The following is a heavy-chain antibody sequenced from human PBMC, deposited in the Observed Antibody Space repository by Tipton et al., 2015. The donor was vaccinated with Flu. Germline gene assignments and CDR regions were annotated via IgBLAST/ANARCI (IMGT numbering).Heavy chain of an antibody. V-gene: IGHV3-43D*03. CDR3: ATEVAWQGGGYYGMDA. CDR2: ISWDGGST. D-gene: IGHD1-26*01. CDR1: GLTFDGYD. Sequence: SLRLSCAASGLTFDGYDMHWVRQAPGKGLEWVSVISWDGGSTFYVDSVRGRFTVSRDNSENSLYLQMSSLRAEDTALYYCATEVAWQGGGYYGMDAWGQGTTVTVSS. J-gene: IGHJ6*02.